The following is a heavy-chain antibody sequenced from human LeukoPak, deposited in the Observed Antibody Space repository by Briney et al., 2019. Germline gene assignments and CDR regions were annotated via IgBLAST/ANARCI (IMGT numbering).Heavy chain of an antibody. CDR2: IYYSGST. J-gene: IGHJ3*02. V-gene: IGHV4-59*01. Sequence: SETLSLTCTVSGGSISSYYWSWIRQPPGKGLEWIGYIYYSGSTNYNPSLKSRVTISVDTSKNQFSLELSSVTAADTAVYYCARDSTKAAFDIWGQGTMVTVSS. CDR3: ARDSTKAAFDI. CDR1: GGSISSYY. D-gene: IGHD2/OR15-2a*01.